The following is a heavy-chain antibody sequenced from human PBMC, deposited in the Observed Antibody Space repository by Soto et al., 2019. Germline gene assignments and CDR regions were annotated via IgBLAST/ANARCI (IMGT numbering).Heavy chain of an antibody. CDR1: GGSIRGYY. CDR3: ARCLSIKTVTGGEYFDY. J-gene: IGHJ4*02. V-gene: IGHV4-59*01. Sequence: QVQLQESGPGLVKPSETLSLTCSVSGGSIRGYYWGWIRQPPGKGLEWIGYMYYSGSPSYNPSPKSRVIMSVDKSKNQCSLELNSVTAADTAVYYCARCLSIKTVTGGEYFDYWGQGTLVTVSS. CDR2: MYYSGSP. D-gene: IGHD4-17*01.